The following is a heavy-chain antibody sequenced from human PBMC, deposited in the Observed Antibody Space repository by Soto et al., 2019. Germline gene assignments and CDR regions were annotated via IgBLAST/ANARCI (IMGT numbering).Heavy chain of an antibody. D-gene: IGHD1-20*01. Sequence: EVQLLESGGGLVQPGGSLRLSCAASGFTFSSYAMSWVRQAPGKGLEWISAVSGSGGSTYYADSVKGRFTISRDNSKDPLYLQMNSLSAEDTAVYYCAKPPDYNWNDYWGQGTLVTVSS. V-gene: IGHV3-23*01. CDR2: VSGSGGST. J-gene: IGHJ4*02. CDR3: AKPPDYNWNDY. CDR1: GFTFSSYA.